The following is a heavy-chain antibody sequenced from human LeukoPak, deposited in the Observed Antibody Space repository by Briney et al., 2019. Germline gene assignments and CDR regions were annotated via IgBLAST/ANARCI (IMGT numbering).Heavy chain of an antibody. Sequence: GGSLRLSCAASGFTFSSNAIHWVRQAPGKGLEWVAEISYDGGNTYYADSVKGRFTISRDSSKNTLYLQMNSLRAEDTAVYYCAKEGTGIHFDYWGQGTLVTVSS. V-gene: IGHV3-30-3*01. CDR2: ISYDGGNT. D-gene: IGHD1-1*01. J-gene: IGHJ4*02. CDR3: AKEGTGIHFDY. CDR1: GFTFSSNA.